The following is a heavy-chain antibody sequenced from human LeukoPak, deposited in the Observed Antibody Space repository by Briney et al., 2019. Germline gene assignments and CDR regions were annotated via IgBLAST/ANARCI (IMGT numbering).Heavy chain of an antibody. CDR3: PREVVDATPSRDYYYYMDV. V-gene: IGHV4-4*07. CDR2: IYISGST. J-gene: IGHJ6*03. D-gene: IGHD2-15*01. Sequence: PSETLSLTCTVSGGSISSYYWSWIRQSAGKGLEWIGRIYISGSTNYNPSLKSRVTMSVDTSKNQFSLKLTSVTAADTAVYYCPREVVDATPSRDYYYYMDVWGKGTTVTVSS. CDR1: GGSISSYY.